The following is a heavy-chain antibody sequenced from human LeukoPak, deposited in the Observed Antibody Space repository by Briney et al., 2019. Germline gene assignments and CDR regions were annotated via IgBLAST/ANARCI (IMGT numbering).Heavy chain of an antibody. D-gene: IGHD3-9*01. CDR2: IYYSGST. J-gene: IGHJ3*02. V-gene: IGHV4-59*01. CDR1: GGSISSYY. CDR3: ARVLRYFDWLSDAFDI. Sequence: PSETLSLTCTVSGGSISSYYWSWIRQPPGKGLEWIGYIYYSGSTNYNPSLKSRVTISVDTSKNQFSLKLSSVTAADTAVYYCARVLRYFDWLSDAFDIWGQGTMVTVSS.